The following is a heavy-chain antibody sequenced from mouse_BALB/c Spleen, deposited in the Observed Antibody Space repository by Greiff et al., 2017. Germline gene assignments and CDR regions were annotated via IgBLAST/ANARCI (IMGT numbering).Heavy chain of an antibody. CDR2: IDPANGNT. CDR1: GFNIKDTY. V-gene: IGHV14-3*02. D-gene: IGHD2-9*01. Sequence: VQLQQSGAELVKPGASVKLSCTASGFNIKDTYMHWVKQRPEQGLEWIGRIDPANGNTKYDPKFQGKATITADTSSNTAYLQLSSLTSEDTAVYYCASPYYGYDGDWYFDVWGAGTTVTVSS. J-gene: IGHJ1*01. CDR3: ASPYYGYDGDWYFDV.